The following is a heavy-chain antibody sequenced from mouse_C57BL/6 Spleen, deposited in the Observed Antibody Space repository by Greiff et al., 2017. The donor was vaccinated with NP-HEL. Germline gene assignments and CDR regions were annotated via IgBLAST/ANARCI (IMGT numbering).Heavy chain of an antibody. D-gene: IGHD2-4*01. Sequence: EVMLVESEGGLVQPGSSMKLSCTASGFTFSDYYMAWVRQVPEKGLEWVANINYDGSSTYYLDSLKSRFIISRDNAKNILYLQMSSLKSEDTATYYCARVGDYDWFAYWGQGTLVTVSA. J-gene: IGHJ3*01. V-gene: IGHV5-16*01. CDR3: ARVGDYDWFAY. CDR1: GFTFSDYY. CDR2: INYDGSST.